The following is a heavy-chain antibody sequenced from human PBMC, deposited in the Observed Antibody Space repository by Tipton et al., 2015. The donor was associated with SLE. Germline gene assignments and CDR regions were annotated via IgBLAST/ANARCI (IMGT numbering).Heavy chain of an antibody. J-gene: IGHJ3*02. CDR1: GGSISSSNW. CDR3: ARGNYPDAFDI. Sequence: TLSLTCAVSGGSISSSNWWSWVRQPPGKGLEWIGEIYHSGSTNYNPSLTSRVTISVDTSKNQFSLKLSSVTAADTAVYYCARGNYPDAFDIWGQGTMVTVSS. CDR2: IYHSGST. V-gene: IGHV4-4*02. D-gene: IGHD1-7*01.